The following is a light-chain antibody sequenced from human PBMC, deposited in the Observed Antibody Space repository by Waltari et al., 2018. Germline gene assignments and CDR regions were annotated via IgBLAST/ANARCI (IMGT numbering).Light chain of an antibody. CDR3: AAWDDSLNGWV. Sequence: QSLLTQPPSASGTPGQRVTISCSGSSSNIGGNSVNGYQQVPGTAPNFLIFSDNQRPSGVPDRSSGSKSGTAASLAISGLQSEDETDYYCAAWDDSLNGWVFGGGTRLTVL. V-gene: IGLV1-44*01. CDR2: SDN. CDR1: SSNIGGNS. J-gene: IGLJ3*02.